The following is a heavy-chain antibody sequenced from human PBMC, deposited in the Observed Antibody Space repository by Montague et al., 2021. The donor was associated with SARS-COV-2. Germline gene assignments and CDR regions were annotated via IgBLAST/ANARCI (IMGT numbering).Heavy chain of an antibody. CDR1: NASITTSNW. J-gene: IGHJ4*02. D-gene: IGHD3-10*01. CDR3: ARRIRITVFRGVPLTTHSLES. V-gene: IGHV4/OR15-8*01. CDR2: IHHSGTL. Sequence: SETLSLTCTVSNASITTSNWWTWVRQAPGKGLEWVGEIHHSGTLNYNPSLKSRVTISVDTSKNHFSLSLNSVTAADTALYFCARRIRITVFRGVPLTTHSLESWGQGIMVTVFS.